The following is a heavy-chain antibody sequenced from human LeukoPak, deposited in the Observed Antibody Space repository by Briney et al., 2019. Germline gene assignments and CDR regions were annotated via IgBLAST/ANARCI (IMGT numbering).Heavy chain of an antibody. V-gene: IGHV4-39*01. CDR1: GGYISSSSYY. D-gene: IGHD3-22*01. CDR2: IYYSGST. CDR3: ARHRMYYYDSSGRGVADAFDI. Sequence: PSETLSLTCTVSGGYISSSSYYWGWIRQPPGKGLEWIGSIYYSGSTYYNPSLKSRVTISVDTSKNQFSLTLSSVTAADTAVYYCARHRMYYYDSSGRGVADAFDIWGQGTMVTVSS. J-gene: IGHJ3*02.